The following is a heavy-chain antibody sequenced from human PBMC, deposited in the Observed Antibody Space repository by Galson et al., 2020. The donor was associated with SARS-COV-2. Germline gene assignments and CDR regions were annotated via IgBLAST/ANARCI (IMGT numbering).Heavy chain of an antibody. CDR3: AQDGPHYEVEFVSE. J-gene: IGHJ4*02. CDR2: IRYDGNEQ. Sequence: QLGESLKISCGASGFTFTTYGMHWVRHAPGKGLEWVAFIRYDGNEQKYADSVKGRFTISRDNSKNTLYLQMNSLRPEDTAVYYCAQDGPHYEVEFVSEGGRGTLVTVSS. V-gene: IGHV3-30*02. CDR1: GFTFTTYG. D-gene: IGHD3-3*01.